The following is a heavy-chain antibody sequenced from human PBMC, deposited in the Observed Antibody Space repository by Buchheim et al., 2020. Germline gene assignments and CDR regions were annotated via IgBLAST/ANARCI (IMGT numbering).Heavy chain of an antibody. J-gene: IGHJ1*01. CDR3: ARVSGWYDSEYFQH. CDR2: INPNSGDT. CDR1: GYTFTGYY. V-gene: IGHV1-2*04. D-gene: IGHD6-19*01. Sequence: QVQLVQSGAEVKKPVASVKVSCKASGYTFTGYYIHWVRQAPGRGLEWMGWINPNSGDTNYAQKFRGWVTMTRDTSISTAYMELRRLRSDDTAVYYCARVSGWYDSEYFQHWGQGTL.